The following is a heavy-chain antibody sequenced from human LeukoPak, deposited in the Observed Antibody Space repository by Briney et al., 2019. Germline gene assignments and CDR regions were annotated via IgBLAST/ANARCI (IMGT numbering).Heavy chain of an antibody. CDR1: GGSISSSNW. D-gene: IGHD2-15*01. CDR2: IYHSGST. Sequence: SETLSLTCAVSGGSISSSNWWSWVRQPPGKGLEWIGEIYHSGSTNYNPSLKSRVTISVDKSKNQFSLKLSSVTAADTAVYYCARDGFRSSSLVVVVAATLDDHYYGMDVWGQGTTVTVSS. CDR3: ARDGFRSSSLVVVVAATLDDHYYGMDV. J-gene: IGHJ6*02. V-gene: IGHV4-4*02.